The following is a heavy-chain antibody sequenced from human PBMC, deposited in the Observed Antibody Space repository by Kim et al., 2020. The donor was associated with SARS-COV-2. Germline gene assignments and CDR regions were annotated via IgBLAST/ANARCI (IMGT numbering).Heavy chain of an antibody. CDR3: TTEPQITMISYFFDY. D-gene: IGHD3-22*01. CDR2: IKSYTDGGTT. Sequence: GGSLRLSCAASGFIFSHAWLSWVRQVPGKGLEWVGRIKSYTDGGTTDYAAPVKGRFSISRDDSKSTVYLQMTSLKTEDTAVYYCTTEPQITMISYFFDYWGPGTLVTVSS. V-gene: IGHV3-15*01. J-gene: IGHJ4*02. CDR1: GFIFSHAW.